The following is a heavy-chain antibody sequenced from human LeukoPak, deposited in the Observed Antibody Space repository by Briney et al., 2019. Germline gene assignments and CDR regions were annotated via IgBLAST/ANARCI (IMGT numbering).Heavy chain of an antibody. Sequence: PSETLSLTCTVSGYSISSGYYWGWIRQPPGKGLEWIGSIYHSGSTYCNPSLKSRVTISVDTSKNQFSLKLSSVTAADTAVYYCARAYYYDSSGYLFDYWGQGTLVTVSS. J-gene: IGHJ4*02. CDR2: IYHSGST. CDR3: ARAYYYDSSGYLFDY. D-gene: IGHD3-22*01. V-gene: IGHV4-38-2*02. CDR1: GYSISSGYY.